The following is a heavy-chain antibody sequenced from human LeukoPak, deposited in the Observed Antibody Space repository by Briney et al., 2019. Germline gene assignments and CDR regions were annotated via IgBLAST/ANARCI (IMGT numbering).Heavy chain of an antibody. V-gene: IGHV3-23*01. D-gene: IGHD6-13*01. CDR3: AKGPGAQQLVPIDY. CDR1: GFTFSSYA. Sequence: PGGPLRLSCAASGFTFSSYAMSWIRQAPGKGLEWVSAICGSGGSTYYADSVKGRFTISRDNSKNKLYLQMNSLRAEDTAVYYCAKGPGAQQLVPIDYWGQGTLVTVSS. J-gene: IGHJ4*02. CDR2: ICGSGGST.